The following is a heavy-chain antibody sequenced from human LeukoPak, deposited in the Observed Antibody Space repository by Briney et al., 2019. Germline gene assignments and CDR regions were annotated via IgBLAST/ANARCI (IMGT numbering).Heavy chain of an antibody. V-gene: IGHV4-61*02. CDR3: ARDRSPYYYGSGSFDY. Sequence: PSQTLSLTCTVSGGSISSGSYYWSWIRQPAGKGLEWIGRIYTSGSTNYNPSLKSRVTISVDTSKNQFSLKLSSVTAADTAVYYCARDRSPYYYGSGSFDYWGQGTLVTVSS. CDR2: IYTSGST. CDR1: GGSISSGSYY. D-gene: IGHD3-10*01. J-gene: IGHJ4*02.